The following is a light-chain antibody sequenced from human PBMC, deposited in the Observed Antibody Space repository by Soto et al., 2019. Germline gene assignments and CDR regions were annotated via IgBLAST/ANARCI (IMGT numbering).Light chain of an antibody. J-gene: IGLJ1*01. CDR2: GNN. CDR3: AAWDGSLNRRFV. Sequence: QSVLTQPPSASGTPGQRVTISCSGSSSDIGSETVNWFQQLPGTAPRLLIYGNNQRPSGVPDRFSASKSGSSASLAISGLQSEDEADYYCAAWDGSLNRRFVFGTGTKLTVL. V-gene: IGLV1-44*01. CDR1: SSDIGSET.